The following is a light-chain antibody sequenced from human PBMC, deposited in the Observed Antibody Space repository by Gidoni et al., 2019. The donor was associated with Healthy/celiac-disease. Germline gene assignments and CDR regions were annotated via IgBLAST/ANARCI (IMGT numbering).Light chain of an antibody. V-gene: IGKV3-20*01. Sequence: EIQLTQSPRTLSSSPGERATLSCRASQSVSNSYLAWYQQKPGQAPRFLIYGASGRATGIPDRFSGSGSGTDFTLTISRLEPEDFAVYYCQQYGNSPTFGQXTKLEIK. CDR1: QSVSNSY. J-gene: IGKJ1*01. CDR3: QQYGNSPT. CDR2: GAS.